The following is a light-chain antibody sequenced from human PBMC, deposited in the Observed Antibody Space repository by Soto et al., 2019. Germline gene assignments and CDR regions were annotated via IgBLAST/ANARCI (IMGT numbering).Light chain of an antibody. Sequence: DIMLTQSPSSLSASVGDRVTITCRASQSISTHLNWYQQKPGTAPKLLIYASYTLQSGVPSRFSGSGSGTDFTLTISSLQPEDFATYYCQQANSFPLTFGGGTKVDIK. J-gene: IGKJ4*01. CDR1: QSISTH. V-gene: IGKV1-39*01. CDR2: ASY. CDR3: QQANSFPLT.